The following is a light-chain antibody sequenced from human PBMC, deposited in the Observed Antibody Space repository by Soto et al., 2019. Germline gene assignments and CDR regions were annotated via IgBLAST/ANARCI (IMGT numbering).Light chain of an antibody. V-gene: IGKV3-15*01. J-gene: IGKJ1*01. Sequence: EVVMTQSPATLSVSPGERATLSCRASHSVSSSLAWYQQKPRQAHRLLISGAYTRAAGIQARFSGSGSGTEFTLTISSLQSEDFAVYYCQHYNTWPWTFGQGTKVDIK. CDR1: HSVSSS. CDR3: QHYNTWPWT. CDR2: GAY.